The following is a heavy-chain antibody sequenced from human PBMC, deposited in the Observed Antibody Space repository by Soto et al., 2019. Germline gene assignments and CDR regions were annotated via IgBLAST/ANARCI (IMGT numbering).Heavy chain of an antibody. CDR2: IYHTGSA. J-gene: IGHJ5*02. CDR3: ARDFFDSSDYTTNWFDP. V-gene: IGHV4-39*01. Sequence: PSETLSLTCSVSGDSISNSRFYWAWIRQPPGEGLEWIGSIYHTGSAYYNPSLKSRVTISVDTSKNQFSLKLTSVTAADAALYYCARDFFDSSDYTTNWFDPWGKGTLVTVS. D-gene: IGHD3-22*01. CDR1: GDSISNSRFY.